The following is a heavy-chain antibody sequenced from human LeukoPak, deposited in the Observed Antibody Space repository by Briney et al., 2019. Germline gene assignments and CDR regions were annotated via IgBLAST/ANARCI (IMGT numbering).Heavy chain of an antibody. CDR1: GFTFSSYD. D-gene: IGHD4-17*01. CDR3: ARDYLRTTVTAPWYFDL. Sequence: GGSLRLSCAASGFTFSSYDMTWVRQAPGKGLEWVANIKQDGSEKYYVDSVKGRFTISRDNAKNSLYLQMNSLRAEDTAVYYCARDYLRTTVTAPWYFDLWGRGTLVTVSS. CDR2: IKQDGSEK. V-gene: IGHV3-7*01. J-gene: IGHJ2*01.